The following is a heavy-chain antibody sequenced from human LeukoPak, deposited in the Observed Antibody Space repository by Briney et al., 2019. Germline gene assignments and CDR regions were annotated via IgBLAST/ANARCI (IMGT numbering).Heavy chain of an antibody. CDR2: IIPILGIA. D-gene: IGHD2-2*01. V-gene: IGHV1-69*02. CDR3: ARAPCSSTSCYSDLNWFDP. CDR1: GGTFSSYT. Sequence: SVKVSCKASGGTFSSYTISWVRQAPGQGLEWMGRIIPILGIANYAQKVQGRVTITADKSTSTAYMELSSLRSEDTAVYYCARAPCSSTSCYSDLNWFDPWGQGTLVTISS. J-gene: IGHJ5*02.